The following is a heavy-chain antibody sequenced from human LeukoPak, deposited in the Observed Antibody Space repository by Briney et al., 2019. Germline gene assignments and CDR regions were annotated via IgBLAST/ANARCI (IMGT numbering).Heavy chain of an antibody. J-gene: IGHJ4*02. Sequence: GGSLRLSCAASGFTFSSYSMNWVRQAPGKGLEWVSYISSSSSTIYYADSVKGRFTISRDNAKNSLYLQMNSLRAEDTAVYYCARDGSIAAQSGSFDYWGQGTLVTVSS. CDR3: ARDGSIAAQSGSFDY. V-gene: IGHV3-48*01. CDR1: GFTFSSYS. CDR2: ISSSSSTI. D-gene: IGHD6-6*01.